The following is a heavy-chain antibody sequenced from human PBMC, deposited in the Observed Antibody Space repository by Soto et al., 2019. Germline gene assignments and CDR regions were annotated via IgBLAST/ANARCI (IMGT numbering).Heavy chain of an antibody. CDR1: GFTFSDYY. CDR2: ISGSSSRT. V-gene: IGHV3-11*05. J-gene: IGHJ4*02. CDR3: VRGQYSSRWWYFDY. D-gene: IGHD6-13*01. Sequence: QVQLVESGGGLVKPGGSLRLSCAASGFTFSDYYMTWIRQAPGKGLEWLSYISGSSSRTSYADSVKGRFTISRDNAKNSLYVQMNSLRAEDTAVYYCVRGQYSSRWWYFDYWGQGSLVTVSS.